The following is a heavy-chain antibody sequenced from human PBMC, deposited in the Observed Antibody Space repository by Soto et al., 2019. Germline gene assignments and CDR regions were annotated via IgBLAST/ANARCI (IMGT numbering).Heavy chain of an antibody. CDR3: ARGWGYVGDGMDV. D-gene: IGHD3-16*01. J-gene: IGHJ6*02. CDR1: GGSISSYY. Sequence: QVQLQESGPGLVKPSETLSLTCTVSGGSISSYYWSWIRQPAGKGLEWIGRIYTSGSTNYNPTLKRRGTLSVDTSKNQFSRKLSSVTAADTAVYYCARGWGYVGDGMDVWGQGTTVTVSS. CDR2: IYTSGST. V-gene: IGHV4-4*07.